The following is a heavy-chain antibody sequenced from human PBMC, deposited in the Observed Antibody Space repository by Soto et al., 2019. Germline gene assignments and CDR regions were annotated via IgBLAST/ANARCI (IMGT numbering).Heavy chain of an antibody. CDR1: PASISGYY. J-gene: IGHJ5*02. Sequence: SETLSLTCTVSPASISGYYWSWIRKYAGQGLEWIGRIYATGTTDYNPYLKSRVMISVDPSKKQFSLRLRSVTAADTAVYYCVRDGTKTLRDGFDPWGQGISVTVSS. CDR2: IYATGTT. V-gene: IGHV4-4*07. CDR3: VRDGTKTLRDGFDP. D-gene: IGHD1-1*01.